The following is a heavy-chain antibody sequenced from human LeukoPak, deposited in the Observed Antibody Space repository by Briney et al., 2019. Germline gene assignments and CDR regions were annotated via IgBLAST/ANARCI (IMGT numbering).Heavy chain of an antibody. CDR1: GGTFSSYA. J-gene: IGHJ5*02. D-gene: IGHD2-15*01. Sequence: SVKVSCKASGGTFSSYAISWVRQAPGQGLEWMGRIIPILGIANYAQKFQGRVTITADKSTSTAYMELSSLKSEDTAVYYCAVVSLMSVVPDNWFDPWGQGTLVTVSS. CDR3: AVVSLMSVVPDNWFDP. V-gene: IGHV1-69*04. CDR2: IIPILGIA.